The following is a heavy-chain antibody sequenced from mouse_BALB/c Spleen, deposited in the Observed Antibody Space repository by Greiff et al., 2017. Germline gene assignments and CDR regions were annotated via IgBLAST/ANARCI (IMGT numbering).Heavy chain of an antibody. CDR3: ARGGGYYVGAMDY. Sequence: VKVIESGPGLVAPSQSLSITCTVSGFSLTGYGVNWVRQPPGKGLEWLGMIWGDGSTDYNSALKSRLSISKDNSKSQVFLKMNSLQTDDTARYYCARGGGYYVGAMDYWGQGTSVTVSS. CDR1: GFSLTGYG. CDR2: IWGDGST. V-gene: IGHV2-6-7*01. J-gene: IGHJ4*01. D-gene: IGHD2-3*01.